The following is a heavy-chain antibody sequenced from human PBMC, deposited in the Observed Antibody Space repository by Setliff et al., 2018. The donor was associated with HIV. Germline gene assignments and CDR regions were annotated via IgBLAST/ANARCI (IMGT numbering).Heavy chain of an antibody. CDR3: ARGYTGDFH. J-gene: IGHJ4*02. V-gene: IGHV3-7*01. Sequence: QTGGSLRLSCAVSGFTFHTYFMSWVRQAPGKGLEWVANINHDGSEKNYVDSVKGRFTISRENAKNSLYLQMNSLRVEDTAVYYCARGYTGDFHWGQGTLVTVSS. CDR2: INHDGSEK. D-gene: IGHD7-27*01. CDR1: GFTFHTYF.